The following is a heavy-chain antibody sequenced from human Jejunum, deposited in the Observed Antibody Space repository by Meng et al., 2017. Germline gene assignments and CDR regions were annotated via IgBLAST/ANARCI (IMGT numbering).Heavy chain of an antibody. V-gene: IGHV3-74*01. J-gene: IGHJ4*02. D-gene: IGHD5-24*01. CDR3: ARDPARGDGYVYDD. CDR1: GFTFSDYW. CDR2: VESDGSST. Sequence: GESLKISCAASGFTFSDYWMHWVRQAPGKGLVWVSHVESDGSSTNYADSVKGRFTISRDNAKTTLYLQMSSLRVEDTGVYYCARDPARGDGYVYDDWGQGTLVTVSS.